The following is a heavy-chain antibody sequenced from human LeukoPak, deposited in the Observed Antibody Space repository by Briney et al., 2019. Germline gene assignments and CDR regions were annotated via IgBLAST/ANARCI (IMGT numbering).Heavy chain of an antibody. CDR3: ARAGTLGGLDY. CDR1: GGSVSSGTYY. V-gene: IGHV4-61*01. CDR2: IYYSESS. D-gene: IGHD1-26*01. J-gene: IGHJ4*02. Sequence: SETLSLTCTVFGGSVSSGTYYWSWVRQPPGKELEWIGYIYYSESSNYNPSLKSRVTISVDTSKNQFSLKLSSVTAADTAVYYCARAGTLGGLDYWGQGTLVTVSS.